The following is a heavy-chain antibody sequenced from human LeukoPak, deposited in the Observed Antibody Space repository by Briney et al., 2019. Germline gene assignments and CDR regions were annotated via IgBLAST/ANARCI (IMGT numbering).Heavy chain of an antibody. V-gene: IGHV3-21*01. CDR3: ARDRAVAQDYYMDV. J-gene: IGHJ6*03. CDR1: GFTFSSYS. D-gene: IGHD2-15*01. CDR2: ISSSSSYI. Sequence: TGGSLRLSCAASGFTFSSYSMNWVRQAPGKGLECVSSISSSSSYIYYADSVKGRFTISRDNAKNSLYLQMNSLRAEDTAVYYCARDRAVAQDYYMDVWGKGTTVTVSS.